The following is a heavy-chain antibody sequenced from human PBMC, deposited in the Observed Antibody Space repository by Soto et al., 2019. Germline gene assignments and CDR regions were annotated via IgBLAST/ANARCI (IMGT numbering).Heavy chain of an antibody. D-gene: IGHD6-13*01. Sequence: SETLSLTCTVSGGSISSGDYYWSWIRQPPGKGLEWIGYIYYSGSTYYNPSLKSRVTISVDTSKNQFSLKLSSVTAADTAVYYCARDLIAAAGSFDYWGQGTLVTVSS. CDR1: GGSISSGDYY. CDR3: ARDLIAAAGSFDY. J-gene: IGHJ4*02. V-gene: IGHV4-30-4*01. CDR2: IYYSGST.